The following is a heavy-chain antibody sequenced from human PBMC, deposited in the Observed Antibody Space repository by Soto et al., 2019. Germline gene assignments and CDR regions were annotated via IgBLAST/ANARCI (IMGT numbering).Heavy chain of an antibody. CDR3: VITRAGIRSDDYYCGMGF. D-gene: IGHD3-3*01. J-gene: IGHJ6*01. CDR1: GFTFGNYA. V-gene: IGHV3-9*01. Sequence: EVQLVESGGGLVQPGRSLRLSCAASGFTFGNYAMNWVRQAPGKGLEWVSCISWNSDRTVYADSVKGRFTISRDNAKNSLELRVNSQEPEDTALYHCVITRAGIRSDDYYCGMGFWGQGTTVTVSS. CDR2: ISWNSDRT.